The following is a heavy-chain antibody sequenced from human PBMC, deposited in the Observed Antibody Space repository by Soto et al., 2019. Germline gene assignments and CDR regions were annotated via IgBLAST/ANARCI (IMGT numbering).Heavy chain of an antibody. J-gene: IGHJ6*03. D-gene: IGHD6-19*01. CDR3: ARGGSGRPYYYYYYMDV. CDR1: GFTFSSYS. Sequence: PGGSLRLSCAASGFTFSSYSMNWVRQAPGKGLEWVSSISSSSSYIYYADSVKGRFTISRDNAKNSLYLQMNSLRAEDTAVYYCARGGSGRPYYYYYYMDVWGKGTTVTVSS. V-gene: IGHV3-21*01. CDR2: ISSSSSYI.